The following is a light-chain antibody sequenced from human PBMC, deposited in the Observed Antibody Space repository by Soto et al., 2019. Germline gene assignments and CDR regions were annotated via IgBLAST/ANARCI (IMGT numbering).Light chain of an antibody. Sequence: QSVLTQPRSVSGSPGQSVTISCTGTSSDVGGYNYVSWYQQHPGKAPKLMIYDVSKRPSGVPDRFSGSKSGNTASLTLSGLQAEDEADYYCCSYAGSYTYVVFGGGTKLTVL. V-gene: IGLV2-11*01. CDR3: CSYAGSYTYVV. CDR1: SSDVGGYNY. J-gene: IGLJ2*01. CDR2: DVS.